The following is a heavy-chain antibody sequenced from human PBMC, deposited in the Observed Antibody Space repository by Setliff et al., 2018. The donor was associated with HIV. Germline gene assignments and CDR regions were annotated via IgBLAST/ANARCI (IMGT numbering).Heavy chain of an antibody. J-gene: IGHJ4*02. D-gene: IGHD3-22*01. Sequence: SVKVSCKASGYTFGSYDINWVRQAPGQGLQWVGGIVPLVDVKQSAQPFLGRVTLTVDDSMTTAYMELTSLTSDDTAVYFCARSPLDYDGSDYYYRYFDLWGVGTLVTVSS. CDR1: GYTFGSYD. CDR2: IVPLVDVK. V-gene: IGHV1-69*10. CDR3: ARSPLDYDGSDYYYRYFDL.